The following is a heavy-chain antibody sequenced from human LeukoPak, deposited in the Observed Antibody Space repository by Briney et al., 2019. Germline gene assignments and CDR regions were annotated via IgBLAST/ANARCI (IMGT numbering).Heavy chain of an antibody. V-gene: IGHV4-59*08. D-gene: IGHD2-15*01. Sequence: PSETLSLTCTVSGGSISSFYWSWIRQPPGKGLEWIGYIYSSGSTKYNPSLKSRVTISVDTSKNQFSLKLSSVTAADTAVYYCARGHCTSGSCSRWFDPWGQGTLVTVSS. CDR3: ARGHCTSGSCSRWFDP. CDR1: GGSISSFY. J-gene: IGHJ5*02. CDR2: IYSSGST.